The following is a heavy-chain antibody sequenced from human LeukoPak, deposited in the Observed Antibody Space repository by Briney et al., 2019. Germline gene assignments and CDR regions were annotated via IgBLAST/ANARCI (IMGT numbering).Heavy chain of an antibody. V-gene: IGHV3-23*01. CDR1: GFTFSNYA. J-gene: IGHJ4*02. CDR3: AKDIAQGYTFGTIEEDY. CDR2: VSESGDIT. Sequence: PGGSLRLSCAVSGFTFSNYAMSWVRQAPGKGLEWVSVVSESGDITHYAESVRGRFTISRDNSKNTLYLEMNRLRSDDTAIYYCAKDIAQGYTFGTIEEDYWGQGTLVTVAS. D-gene: IGHD5-12*01.